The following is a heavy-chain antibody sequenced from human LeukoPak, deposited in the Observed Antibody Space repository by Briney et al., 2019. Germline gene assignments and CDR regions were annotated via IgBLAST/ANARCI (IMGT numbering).Heavy chain of an antibody. CDR1: GGSISSYY. CDR3: ARRYNWNDVLAFDI. Sequence: SETLSLTCTVSGGSISSYYWSWIRQPPGKGLEWIGYIYYSGSTNCNPSLKSRVTISVDTSKNQFSLKLSSVTAADTAVYYCARRYNWNDVLAFDIWGQGTMVTVSS. CDR2: IYYSGST. D-gene: IGHD1-20*01. J-gene: IGHJ3*02. V-gene: IGHV4-59*01.